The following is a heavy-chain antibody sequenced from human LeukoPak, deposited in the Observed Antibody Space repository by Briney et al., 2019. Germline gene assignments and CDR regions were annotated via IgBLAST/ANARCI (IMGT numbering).Heavy chain of an antibody. Sequence: SGGSLRLSCAASGFTFCSYAMHWVRQAPGKGLEWVAVISYDGSNKYYADSVKGRFTISRDNSKNTLYLQMNSLRAEDTAVYYCASSSTSYPFDYWGQGTLVTVSS. CDR1: GFTFCSYA. D-gene: IGHD2-2*01. CDR3: ASSSTSYPFDY. J-gene: IGHJ4*02. CDR2: ISYDGSNK. V-gene: IGHV3-30-3*01.